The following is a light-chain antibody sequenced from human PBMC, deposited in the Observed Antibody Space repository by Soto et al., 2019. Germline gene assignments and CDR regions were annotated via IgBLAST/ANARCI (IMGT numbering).Light chain of an antibody. V-gene: IGKV3-20*01. J-gene: IGKJ1*01. CDR2: ATS. Sequence: EIVLTQSPGTLSLSPGERATLSCRASQSVTSNYLAWYQQKPGQAPRLLISATSSRATGIPDRFSGSGSGADVTLTISRVEPEDFAVYYCHQYGTSPQTFGQGTKVEIK. CDR3: HQYGTSPQT. CDR1: QSVTSNY.